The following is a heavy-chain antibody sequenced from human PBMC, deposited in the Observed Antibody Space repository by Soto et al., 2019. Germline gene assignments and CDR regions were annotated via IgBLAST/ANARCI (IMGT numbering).Heavy chain of an antibody. Sequence: KSSETLSLTCTVSGGSLSSYYWSWIRQPPGKGLEWIGYIYYSGSTNYNPSLKSRVTISVDTSKNQFSLKLSSVTAADTAVYYCAGLRYSSGWRSYWYFDLWGRGTLVTVSS. CDR1: GGSLSSYY. J-gene: IGHJ2*01. V-gene: IGHV4-59*01. CDR2: IYYSGST. CDR3: AGLRYSSGWRSYWYFDL. D-gene: IGHD6-19*01.